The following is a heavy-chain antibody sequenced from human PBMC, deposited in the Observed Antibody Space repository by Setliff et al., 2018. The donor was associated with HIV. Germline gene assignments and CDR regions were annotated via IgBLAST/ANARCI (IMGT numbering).Heavy chain of an antibody. CDR2: INHSGST. J-gene: IGHJ4*02. Sequence: SETLSLTCALYGGSFSGYYWSWIRQPPGKGLEWIGEINHSGSTNYNPSLKSRVTISVDTSKNQFSLKLSSVTAADTAVYYCARGAIAAAGTDYWGQGTLVTVSS. CDR1: GGSFSGYY. CDR3: ARGAIAAAGTDY. V-gene: IGHV4-34*01. D-gene: IGHD6-13*01.